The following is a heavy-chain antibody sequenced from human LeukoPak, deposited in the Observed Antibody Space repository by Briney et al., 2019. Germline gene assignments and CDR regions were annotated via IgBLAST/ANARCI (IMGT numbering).Heavy chain of an antibody. V-gene: IGHV1-2*02. CDR2: INPNSGGT. D-gene: IGHD3-10*01. CDR1: GYTFTGYY. CDR3: ARVLGSYYNRAFDY. J-gene: IGHJ4*02. Sequence: ASVTVSCKASGYTFTGYYMHWVRQAPGQGLEWMGWINPNSGGTNYAQKFQGRVTMTRDTSISTAYMELSRLRSDDTAVYYCARVLGSYYNRAFDYWGQGTLVTVSS.